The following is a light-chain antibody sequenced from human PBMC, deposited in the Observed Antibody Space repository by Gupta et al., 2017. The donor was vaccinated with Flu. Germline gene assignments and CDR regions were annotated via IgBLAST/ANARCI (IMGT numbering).Light chain of an antibody. CDR2: KIF. V-gene: IGKV2-24*01. CDR3: MQGTQFPYT. J-gene: IGKJ2*01. Sequence: DIVMTQPRLSSPVTLGQPASFSCRSSQSLLHIDGNTYLSWLHQRPGQPPRLLIYKIFKRISGVPDRFSGSGAGTYFTLTISRVEPDDVGIYCCMQGTQFPYTLGQGTKLEI. CDR1: QSLLHIDGNTY.